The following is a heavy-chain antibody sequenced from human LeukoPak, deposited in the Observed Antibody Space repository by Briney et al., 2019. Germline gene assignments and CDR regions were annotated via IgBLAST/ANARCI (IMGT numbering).Heavy chain of an antibody. D-gene: IGHD4-17*01. CDR1: GGSISSGGYY. CDR3: ARLRLVTTRGHRLYYFDY. CDR2: IYYSGST. V-gene: IGHV4-61*08. Sequence: SETLSLTCTVSGGSISSGGYYWSWIRQPPGKGLEWIGYIYYSGSTNYNPSLKSRVTISVDTSKNQFSLKLSSVTAADTAVYYCARLRLVTTRGHRLYYFDYWGQGTLVTVSS. J-gene: IGHJ4*02.